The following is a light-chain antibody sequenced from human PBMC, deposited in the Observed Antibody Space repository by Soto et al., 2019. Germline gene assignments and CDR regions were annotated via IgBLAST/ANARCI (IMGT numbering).Light chain of an antibody. CDR1: QPISSHNY. CDR2: GAS. CDR3: QQYDYSPLT. Sequence: EIVLTQSPGTLSLSPGERATLSCRASQPISSHNYLAWYQQKPGQAPRVLSYGASRRATGISDRFSGSGSGTDFTLTISRLEPEDFAVYYCQQYDYSPLTFGGGTKVEIK. V-gene: IGKV3-20*01. J-gene: IGKJ4*01.